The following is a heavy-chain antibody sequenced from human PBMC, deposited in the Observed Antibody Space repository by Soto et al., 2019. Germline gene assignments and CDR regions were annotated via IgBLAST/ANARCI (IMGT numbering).Heavy chain of an antibody. CDR3: ARETPHCGGDCLDY. D-gene: IGHD2-21*02. J-gene: IGHJ4*02. CDR2: IGSSDSAT. CDR1: GFTVTNHE. V-gene: IGHV3-48*03. Sequence: GGSLRLSCTASGFTVTNHEVNWVRQAPGKGLEWLSYIGSSDSATYYAESVKGRFTVSRDNAEKSVHLQMNSLRAEDTAVYYCARETPHCGGDCLDYWGQGTLVTVS.